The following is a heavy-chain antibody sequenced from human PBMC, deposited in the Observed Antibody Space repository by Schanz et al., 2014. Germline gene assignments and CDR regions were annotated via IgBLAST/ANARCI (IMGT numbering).Heavy chain of an antibody. CDR3: AGGEYQLLYGN. D-gene: IGHD2-2*02. Sequence: EAQLVESGGSLVQPGGSLRLSCAASGFTFRSYSMNWVRQAPGKGLEWISYISSTSRATYYADSVKGRFTISRDNAKNSLFLQMNSLRAEDTAVYYCAGGEYQLLYGNWGQGTLVTVSS. CDR2: ISSTSRAT. CDR1: GFTFRSYS. J-gene: IGHJ4*02. V-gene: IGHV3-48*01.